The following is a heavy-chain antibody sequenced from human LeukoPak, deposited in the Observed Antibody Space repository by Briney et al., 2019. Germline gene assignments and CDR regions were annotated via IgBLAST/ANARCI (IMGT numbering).Heavy chain of an antibody. CDR1: GFTVSSNY. V-gene: IGHV3-66*02. J-gene: IGHJ4*02. CDR2: IYSGGST. D-gene: IGHD6-19*01. CDR3: PRESSYSSGWSYFDY. Sequence: GGSLRLSCAASGFTVSSNYMSWVRQAPGKGLEWVSVIYSGGSTYYADSVKGRFTISRDNSKNTLYLQMNSLRAEDTAVYYCPRESSYSSGWSYFDYWGQGTLVTVS.